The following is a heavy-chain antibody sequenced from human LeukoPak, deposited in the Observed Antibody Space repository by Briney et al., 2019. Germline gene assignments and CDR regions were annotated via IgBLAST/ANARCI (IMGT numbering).Heavy chain of an antibody. D-gene: IGHD6-13*01. Sequence: GGSLRLSCAASGFTVSSNYMSWVRQAPGKGLEWVSVIYSGGSTYYADSVKGRFTISRDNSKNTLYLQMNSLRAEDTAVYYCARGIVAAALGYWGQGTLVTVSS. CDR2: IYSGGST. CDR3: ARGIVAAALGY. V-gene: IGHV3-66*01. CDR1: GFTVSSNY. J-gene: IGHJ4*02.